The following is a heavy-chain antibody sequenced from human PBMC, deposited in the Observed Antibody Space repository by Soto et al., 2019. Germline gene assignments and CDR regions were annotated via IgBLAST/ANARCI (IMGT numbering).Heavy chain of an antibody. CDR3: AKPRAGGSGWYF. V-gene: IGHV3-23*01. Sequence: DVQLLESGGGLGQPGGSLRLSCAGSGFTFSSYAMTWVRQAPGKGLEWVSTVSASDNTYYADYVKGRFAISRDNSKNTLYLQINDLRVEDTATYYCAKPRAGGSGWYFWGQGTLVTVSS. J-gene: IGHJ4*02. D-gene: IGHD6-19*01. CDR1: GFTFSSYA. CDR2: VSASDNT.